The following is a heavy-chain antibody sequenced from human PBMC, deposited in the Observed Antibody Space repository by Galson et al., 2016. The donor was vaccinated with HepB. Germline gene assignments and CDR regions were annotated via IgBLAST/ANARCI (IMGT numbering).Heavy chain of an antibody. CDR1: GGMFNSYR. V-gene: IGHV1-69*13. J-gene: IGHJ4*02. Sequence: SVKVSCKASGGMFNSYRIDWVRQAPGQGLEWLGGIIPILGSTNYAQKIQDRLTITADGSTTTAYMDLSRLTSEDTAVYFCATSGSVKIGNWHYWGQGTLVTVS. D-gene: IGHD3-10*01. CDR3: ATSGSVKIGNWHY. CDR2: IIPILGST.